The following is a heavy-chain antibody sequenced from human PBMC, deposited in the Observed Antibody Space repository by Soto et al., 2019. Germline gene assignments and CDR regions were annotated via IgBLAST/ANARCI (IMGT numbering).Heavy chain of an antibody. V-gene: IGHV4-59*01. CDR3: ARGPGASGTYHYYFDY. J-gene: IGHJ4*02. CDR2: IYYTGST. Sequence: PSESLSLTCPVSGCSLRSYWWSWIRQPPGKGLEWIGYIYYTGSTNYNPSLKSRVTISLDASKNQFSLKLSSVTAADTAVYYCARGPGASGTYHYYFDYWGPGTLVTVSS. CDR1: GCSLRSYW. D-gene: IGHD3-10*01.